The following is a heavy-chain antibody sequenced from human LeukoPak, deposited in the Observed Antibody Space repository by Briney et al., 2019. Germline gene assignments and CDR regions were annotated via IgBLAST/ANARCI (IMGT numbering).Heavy chain of an antibody. CDR1: GFTFSSYS. J-gene: IGHJ4*02. CDR3: VRVKGTYFDF. Sequence: GGSLRLSSAASGFTFSSYSMNWVRQAPGKGLEWVSYISASGSNIYYLDSVKGRFTVSRDNAMNSLFLQMDRPRAEDTAVYYCVRVKGTYFDFWGQGTLVTVSS. V-gene: IGHV3-48*01. CDR2: ISASGSNI. D-gene: IGHD1-1*01.